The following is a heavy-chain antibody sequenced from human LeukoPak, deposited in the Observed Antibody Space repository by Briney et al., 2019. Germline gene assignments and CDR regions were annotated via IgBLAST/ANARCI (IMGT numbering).Heavy chain of an antibody. J-gene: IGHJ4*02. CDR2: IYYTGT. CDR1: GGSVTDYY. Sequence: SETLSLTCTVSGGSVTDYYWSWIRQSPGKGLEWIGYIYYTGTSYNPSLKSRVTISADTSKNQFSLKLSSVTAADTAVYYCASAYSSSWEYDYWGQGTLVTVSS. D-gene: IGHD6-13*01. V-gene: IGHV4-59*02. CDR3: ASAYSSSWEYDY.